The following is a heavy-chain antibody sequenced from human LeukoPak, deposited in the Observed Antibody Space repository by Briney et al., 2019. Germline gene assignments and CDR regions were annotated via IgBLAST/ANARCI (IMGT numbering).Heavy chain of an antibody. CDR1: GYTFTSYY. V-gene: IGHV1-2*02. D-gene: IGHD3-22*01. CDR2: INPNSGGT. J-gene: IGHJ4*02. Sequence: ASVKVSCKASGYTFTSYYMHWVRQAPGQGLEWMGWINPNSGGTNYAQKFQGRVTMTRDTSISTAYMELSRLRSDDTAVYYCARDLAAYYYDSSGYNAGDDWGQGTLVTVSS. CDR3: ARDLAAYYYDSSGYNAGDD.